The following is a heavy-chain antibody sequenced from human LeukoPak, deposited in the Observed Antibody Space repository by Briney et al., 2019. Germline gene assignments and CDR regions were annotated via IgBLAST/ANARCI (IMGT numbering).Heavy chain of an antibody. CDR1: GFTFSSYG. Sequence: PGGSLRLSCAASGFTFSSYGMHWVRQAPGKGLEWVAVISYDGSNKYYADSVKGRFTISRDNSKNTLYLQMNSLRAEDTAVYYCARGYYGSGVADYWGQGTLVTVSS. V-gene: IGHV3-30*03. J-gene: IGHJ4*02. CDR3: ARGYYGSGVADY. D-gene: IGHD3-10*01. CDR2: ISYDGSNK.